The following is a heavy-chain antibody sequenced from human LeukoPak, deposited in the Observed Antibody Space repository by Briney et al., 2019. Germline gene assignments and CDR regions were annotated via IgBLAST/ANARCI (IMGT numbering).Heavy chain of an antibody. CDR2: ISAYNGNT. D-gene: IGHD3-22*01. CDR1: GYTFTSYG. CDR3: AREAGGDYYDSSGYLIHFDY. V-gene: IGHV1-18*01. Sequence: ASVKVSCKASGYTFTSYGISWARQAPGQGLEWMGWISAYNGNTNYAQKLQGRGTMTTDTSTSTAYMELRSLRTDDTAVYYCAREAGGDYYDSSGYLIHFDYWGQGTLVTVSS. J-gene: IGHJ4*02.